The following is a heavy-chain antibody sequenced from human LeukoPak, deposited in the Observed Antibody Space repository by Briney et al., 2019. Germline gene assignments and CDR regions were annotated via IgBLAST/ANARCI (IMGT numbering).Heavy chain of an antibody. Sequence: GGSLRLSCAASGFTFSRYRMHWVRQAPGKGLVWVSRINRDGSSTNYADSVKGRFTISRDNAKNTLYLQMNSLRAEDTAVYYCVRDLGGRSGHWGQGTLVTVSS. CDR2: INRDGSST. V-gene: IGHV3-74*01. CDR1: GFTFSRYR. CDR3: VRDLGGRSGH. J-gene: IGHJ4*02. D-gene: IGHD1-26*01.